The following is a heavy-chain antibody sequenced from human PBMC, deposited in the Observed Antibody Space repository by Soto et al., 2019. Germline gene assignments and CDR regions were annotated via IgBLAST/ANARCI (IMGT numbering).Heavy chain of an antibody. V-gene: IGHV1-46*01. CDR3: ARDRVANDAFDI. D-gene: IGHD2-15*01. CDR1: GYTFTSYY. CDR2: INPSGGST. Sequence: ASVKVSCKXSGYTFTSYYMHWVRQAPGQGLEWMGIINPSGGSTSYAQKFQGRVTMTRDTSTSTVYMELSSLRSEDTAVYYCARDRVANDAFDIWGQGTMVTVSS. J-gene: IGHJ3*02.